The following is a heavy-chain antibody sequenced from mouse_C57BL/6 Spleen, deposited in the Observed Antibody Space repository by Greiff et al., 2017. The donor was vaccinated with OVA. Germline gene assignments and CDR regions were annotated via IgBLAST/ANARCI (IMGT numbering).Heavy chain of an antibody. D-gene: IGHD2-1*01. CDR3: AREEDGNSLAY. V-gene: IGHV1-7*01. CDR1: GFTFTSYC. CDR2: INPSCGYT. Sequence: LLESGADLVKPGGSVKLSCKASGFTFTSYCMHWVNQRPGQGLEWIGYINPSCGYTKSNHKFKGQATFTADKATNTVYMQMSSLKYADSAVYYCAREEDGNSLAYWGQGTLVTVSA. J-gene: IGHJ3*01.